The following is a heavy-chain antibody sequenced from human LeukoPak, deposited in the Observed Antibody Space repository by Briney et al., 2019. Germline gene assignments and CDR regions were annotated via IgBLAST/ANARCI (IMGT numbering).Heavy chain of an antibody. CDR1: GVTFSSYS. D-gene: IGHD3-10*01. CDR3: ARDRGTMVRGVYPLWFDP. J-gene: IGHJ5*02. V-gene: IGHV3-21*01. CDR2: ISSSSSYI. Sequence: KPGGSLRLSCAASGVTFSSYSMNWVRQAPGKGLEWVSSISSSSSYIYYADSVKGRFTISRDNAKNSLYLQMNSLRAEDTAVYYCARDRGTMVRGVYPLWFDPWGQGTLVTVSS.